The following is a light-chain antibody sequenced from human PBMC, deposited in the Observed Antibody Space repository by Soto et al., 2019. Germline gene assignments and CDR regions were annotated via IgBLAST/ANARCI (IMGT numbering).Light chain of an antibody. Sequence: EVVLTQSPGTLSLSPGERDTLSCRASQSVGSSLSWYQQKPGQAPSLLIYGASTRATGFPARFSGSGSGTDFTLTISSLQSEDVAVYYCQQYNNWPWTCGQGTKGDIK. CDR3: QQYNNWPWT. CDR1: QSVGSS. CDR2: GAS. J-gene: IGKJ1*01. V-gene: IGKV3-15*01.